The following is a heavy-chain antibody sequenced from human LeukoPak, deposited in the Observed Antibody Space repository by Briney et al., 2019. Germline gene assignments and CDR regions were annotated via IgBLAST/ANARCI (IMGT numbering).Heavy chain of an antibody. CDR1: GGTFSSYA. Sequence: ASVKVSCKASGGTFSSYAISWVRQAPGQGLEWMGGIIPIFGTANYAQKFQGRVTITTDESTSTAYMELSSLRSEDTAVYYCAAETYDSSGYQSLARDYRGQGTLVTVSS. V-gene: IGHV1-69*05. D-gene: IGHD3-22*01. CDR2: IIPIFGTA. CDR3: AAETYDSSGYQSLARDY. J-gene: IGHJ4*02.